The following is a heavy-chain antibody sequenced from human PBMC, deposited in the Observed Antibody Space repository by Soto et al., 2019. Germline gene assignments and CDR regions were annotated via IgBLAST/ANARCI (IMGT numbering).Heavy chain of an antibody. J-gene: IGHJ6*02. CDR2: ISHDGSEK. D-gene: IGHD3-22*01. V-gene: IGHV3-30*18. CDR3: AKGSQEKVILYFAMDV. CDR1: GFSFSTYG. Sequence: QVQLVESGGGVVQPGRSLRLSCAASGFSFSTYGMHWVRQAPGKGLEWVAVISHDGSEKHYADSVKGRFTISRDNSENTVYLQMNSLRGEDTAVFFCAKGSQEKVILYFAMDVWGQGTMVTVSS.